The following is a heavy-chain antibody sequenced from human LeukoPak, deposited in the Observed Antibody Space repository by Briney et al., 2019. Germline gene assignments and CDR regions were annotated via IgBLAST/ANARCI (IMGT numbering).Heavy chain of an antibody. Sequence: GGSLRLSCAASGFTFNIYAMNWVRQAPGKGLEWVANIKHDGSEQIYVDSVKGRFTISRDSAKDSVYLQMNSLRAEDTAVYYCTRGLGEHGGVSDRWGQGTLVIVS. V-gene: IGHV3-7*01. CDR3: TRGLGEHGGVSDR. CDR2: IKHDGSEQ. J-gene: IGHJ5*02. CDR1: GFTFNIYA. D-gene: IGHD3-16*01.